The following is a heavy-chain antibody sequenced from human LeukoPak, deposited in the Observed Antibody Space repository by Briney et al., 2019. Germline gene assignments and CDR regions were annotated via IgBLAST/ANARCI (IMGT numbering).Heavy chain of an antibody. J-gene: IGHJ4*02. CDR1: GDSISSYY. V-gene: IGHV4-59*01. D-gene: IGHD4-17*01. CDR2: IYYSGST. CDR3: ARTAVGGTVTG. Sequence: SETLSLTCTVSGDSISSYYWSWIRQPPGKGLEWIGYIYYSGSTNYNPSLKSRVTISIDTSKNQFSLKLSSVTAADTAMYYCARTAVGGTVTGWGQGTLVTVSS.